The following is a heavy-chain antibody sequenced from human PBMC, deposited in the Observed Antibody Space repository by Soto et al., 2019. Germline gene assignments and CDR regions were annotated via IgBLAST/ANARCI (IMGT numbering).Heavy chain of an antibody. CDR3: ARDSPFCVRSSCLFTR. V-gene: IGHV3-48*02. D-gene: IGHD6-13*01. CDR1: GFTFSNFA. J-gene: IGHJ2*01. CDR2: ISSTGSGE. Sequence: GGSLRLSCAASGFTFSNFAVNWARQAPGKGLEWLAFISSTGSGEYYADAVKGRFTVSRDNVKYLAFLQMNSLRDEDTAVYLCARDSPFCVRSSCLFTRGGREPLATFS.